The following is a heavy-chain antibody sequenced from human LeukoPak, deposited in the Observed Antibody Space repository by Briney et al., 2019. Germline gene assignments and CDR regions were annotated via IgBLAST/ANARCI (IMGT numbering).Heavy chain of an antibody. CDR2: IKLDGSEK. V-gene: IGHV3-7*05. D-gene: IGHD3-3*01. CDR1: GFIFGKYW. Sequence: GGSLRLSCAASGFIFGKYWMSWIRQAPGKGLEWVANIKLDGSEKNYVDSVKGRFTISRDNTKNSLYLQMNSLRAEDTAVFYCARDQYDTWSRRGNFDSWGQGTLVIVSS. CDR3: ARDQYDTWSRRGNFDS. J-gene: IGHJ4*02.